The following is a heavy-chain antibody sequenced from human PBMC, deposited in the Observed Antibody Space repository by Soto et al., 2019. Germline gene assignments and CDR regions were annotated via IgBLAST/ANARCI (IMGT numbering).Heavy chain of an antibody. V-gene: IGHV3-15*01. D-gene: IGHD3-3*01. CDR2: IKSKTDGGTT. Sequence: EVQLVESGGGLVKPGGSLRLSCAASGFTFSNAWMSWVRQAPGKGLEWVGRIKSKTDGGTTDYAAPVKGRFTISRDDSKNTLYLQMNSLKTEDTAVYYCTTERSRIFGVVINFDYWGQGTLVTVSS. CDR3: TTERSRIFGVVINFDY. CDR1: GFTFSNAW. J-gene: IGHJ4*02.